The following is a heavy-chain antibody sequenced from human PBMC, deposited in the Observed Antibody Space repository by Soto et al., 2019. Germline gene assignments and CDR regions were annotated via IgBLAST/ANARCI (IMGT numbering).Heavy chain of an antibody. Sequence: QVQLQQSGPGLVKPSQTLSLTCAISGDSVSSDSAAWNWIRQSPSRGLEWLGRTYYRCKWYNDYAVSVNGRITINPDTSKNHFSLQLNSVTPEDTAVYYCVRSRVFIAVAGMATYYYYYGMDVWGQGTTVTVSS. CDR1: GDSVSSDSAA. D-gene: IGHD6-19*01. CDR2: TYYRCKWYN. V-gene: IGHV6-1*01. CDR3: VRSRVFIAVAGMATYYYYYGMDV. J-gene: IGHJ6*02.